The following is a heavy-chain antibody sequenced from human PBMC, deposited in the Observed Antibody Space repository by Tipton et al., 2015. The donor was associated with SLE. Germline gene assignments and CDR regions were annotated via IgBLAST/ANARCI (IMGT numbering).Heavy chain of an antibody. CDR3: ARATLGIVVVFDY. D-gene: IGHD3-22*01. V-gene: IGHV4-61*02. Sequence: TLSLTCTLSGGSISSGSYYWSWIRQPAGKGLEWIGRLYTSGNTNDNPSLKSRVTMSLDTSKNQFSLKLSSVTAADTAVYYCARATLGIVVVFDYWGQGTLVTVSS. J-gene: IGHJ4*02. CDR2: LYTSGNT. CDR1: GGSISSGSYY.